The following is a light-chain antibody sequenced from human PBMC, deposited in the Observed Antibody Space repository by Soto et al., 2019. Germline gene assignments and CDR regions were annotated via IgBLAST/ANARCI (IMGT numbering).Light chain of an antibody. CDR2: GAS. Sequence: EIVMTQSPATLSLSLGERATLSCRASQSVRSNLAWYQQKPGQAPRLLIYGASTRATNTPARFSGSGSETEFTLTITSLQTEDFAVYYCQHYNNWPPWTFGQGTKVEI. V-gene: IGKV3-15*01. CDR1: QSVRSN. J-gene: IGKJ1*01. CDR3: QHYNNWPPWT.